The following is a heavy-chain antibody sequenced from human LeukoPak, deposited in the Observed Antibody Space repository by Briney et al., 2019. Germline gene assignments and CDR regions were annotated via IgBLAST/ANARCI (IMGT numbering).Heavy chain of an antibody. V-gene: IGHV4-34*01. D-gene: IGHD6-19*01. Sequence: PSETLSLTCAVYGGSFSGYYWSWIRQPPGKGLEWIGEIDHSGSTNYNPSLKSRVTISVDTSKNQFSLKLSSVTAADTAVYYCARGGPNYSGGWYTWFDPWGQGTLVTVSS. CDR1: GGSFSGYY. CDR2: IDHSGST. J-gene: IGHJ5*02. CDR3: ARGGPNYSGGWYTWFDP.